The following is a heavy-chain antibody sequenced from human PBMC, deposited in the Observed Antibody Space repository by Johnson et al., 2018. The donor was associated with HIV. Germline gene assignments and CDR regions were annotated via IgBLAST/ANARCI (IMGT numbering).Heavy chain of an antibody. CDR3: ANGGYSYGYDAFDI. D-gene: IGHD5-18*01. CDR1: GFTFEDYG. CDR2: INWNGGST. Sequence: VQLVESGGGAVRPGGSLRLSCVVSGFTFEDYGMSWVRQAPGKGLEWVSAINWNGGSTYYADSVKGRFTISRDNSKNTLYLQMNSLRAEDTAVYYCANGGYSYGYDAFDIWGQGTMVTVSS. V-gene: IGHV3-23*04. J-gene: IGHJ3*02.